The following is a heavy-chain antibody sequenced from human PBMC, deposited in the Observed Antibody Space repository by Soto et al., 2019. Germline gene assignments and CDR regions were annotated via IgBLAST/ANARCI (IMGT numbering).Heavy chain of an antibody. J-gene: IGHJ4*02. CDR3: AKAISTGRTIWDY. Sequence: EVQLLESGGGLVQPGGSLRLSCAASGFTFSSHAMIWVRQAPGKGLEWVSCTSANGSSTYYTDPVKGRSTISRDNAKNTLYLQMNSLRAEDTAVYYCAKAISTGRTIWDYWGQGTLVAVSS. CDR2: TSANGSST. CDR1: GFTFSSHA. V-gene: IGHV3-23*01. D-gene: IGHD3-9*01.